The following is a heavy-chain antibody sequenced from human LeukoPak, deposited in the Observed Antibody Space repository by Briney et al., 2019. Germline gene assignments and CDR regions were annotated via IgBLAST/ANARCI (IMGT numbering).Heavy chain of an antibody. J-gene: IGHJ6*02. Sequence: PGGSLRLSCAASGFTVSSNYMSWVRQAPGKGLEWVSSISSSSSYIYYADSVKGRFTISRDNAKNSLYLQMNSLRAEDTAVYYCARAKGGGDVWGQGTTVTVSS. CDR2: ISSSSSYI. CDR1: GFTVSSNY. CDR3: ARAKGGGDV. V-gene: IGHV3-21*01. D-gene: IGHD3-16*01.